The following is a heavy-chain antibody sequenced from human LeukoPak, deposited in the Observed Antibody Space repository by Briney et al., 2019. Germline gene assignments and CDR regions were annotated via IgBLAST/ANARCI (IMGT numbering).Heavy chain of an antibody. CDR1: GFTFSSYW. CDR3: ARSFPRLRFLEWEYYYGMDV. CDR2: IKQDGSEK. Sequence: GGSLRLSCAPSGFTFSSYWMSWVRQAPGKGLEWVANIKQDGSEKYYVDSVKGRFTISRDNAKNSLYLQMNSLRAEDTAVYYCARSFPRLRFLEWEYYYGMDVWGQGTTVTVSS. D-gene: IGHD3-3*01. V-gene: IGHV3-7*01. J-gene: IGHJ6*02.